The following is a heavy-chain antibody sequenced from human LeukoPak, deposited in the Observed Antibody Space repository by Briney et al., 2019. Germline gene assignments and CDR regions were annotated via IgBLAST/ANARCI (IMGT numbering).Heavy chain of an antibody. CDR1: GFTFSNYW. D-gene: IGHD3-10*02. CDR3: ARVIFGYFDY. CDR2: IYHSGST. J-gene: IGHJ4*02. Sequence: PGGSLRLSCVVSGFTFSNYWMSWIRQPPGKGLEWIGYIYHSGSTYYNPSLKSRVTISVDTSKNQFSLKLSSVTAADTAVYYCARVIFGYFDYWGQGTLVTVSS. V-gene: IGHV4-59*01.